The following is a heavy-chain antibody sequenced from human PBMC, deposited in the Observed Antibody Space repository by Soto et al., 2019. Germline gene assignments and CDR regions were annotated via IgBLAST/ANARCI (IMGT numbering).Heavy chain of an antibody. Sequence: GSLILSCAASGFTFSSYAMSWVRQAPGKGLEWVSAISGSGGSTYYADSVKGRFTISRDNAKNTVDLQMNSLRAEDTAVYYCVRDLTSCTSARCYSYYYGMDVWGQGTTVTVSS. CDR2: ISGSGGST. CDR3: VRDLTSCTSARCYSYYYGMDV. V-gene: IGHV3-23*01. CDR1: GFTFSSYA. J-gene: IGHJ6*02. D-gene: IGHD1-26*01.